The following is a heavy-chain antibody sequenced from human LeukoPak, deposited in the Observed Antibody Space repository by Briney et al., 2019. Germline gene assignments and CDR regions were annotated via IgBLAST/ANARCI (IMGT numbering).Heavy chain of an antibody. CDR3: ARGDSVTIFGVVNSRTVGASRFDP. V-gene: IGHV4-31*03. CDR1: GGSISSGGYY. J-gene: IGHJ5*02. D-gene: IGHD3-3*01. CDR2: IYYSGST. Sequence: SQTLSLTRTVSGGSISSGGYYWSWIRQHPGKGLEWIGYIYYSGSTYYNPSLKSRVTISVDTSKNQFSLKLSSVTAADTAVYYCARGDSVTIFGVVNSRTVGASRFDPWGQGTLVTVSS.